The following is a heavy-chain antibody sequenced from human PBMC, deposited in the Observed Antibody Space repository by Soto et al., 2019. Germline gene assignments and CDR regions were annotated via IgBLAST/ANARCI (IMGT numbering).Heavy chain of an antibody. CDR3: ARVSLVGPSGGRYFDY. D-gene: IGHD1-26*01. Sequence: EVQLVESGGGLVQPGGSLRLSCAASGFTFSANYMDWVRQAPGKGLEWVGRIKNKANSYTTEYAASVEGRFTISREDSQNSPYRKMNSLKTEDTAVYYCARVSLVGPSGGRYFDYWGQGSQVAFSS. J-gene: IGHJ4*02. CDR2: IKNKANSYTT. V-gene: IGHV3-72*01. CDR1: GFTFSANY.